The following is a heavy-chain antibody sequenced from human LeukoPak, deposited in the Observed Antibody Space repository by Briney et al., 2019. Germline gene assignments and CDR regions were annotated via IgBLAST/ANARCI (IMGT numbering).Heavy chain of an antibody. CDR1: GYTFTSYG. CDR2: ISAYNGNT. CDR3: ARYQAVIPSSGYPDY. J-gene: IGHJ4*02. Sequence: ASVKVSCKASGYTFTSYGISWVRQAPGQGLEWMGWISAYNGNTNYAQKLQGRVTMTTDTSTSTAYMELRSLRSDDTDVYYCARYQAVIPSSGYPDYWGQGTLVTVSS. V-gene: IGHV1-18*01. D-gene: IGHD3-22*01.